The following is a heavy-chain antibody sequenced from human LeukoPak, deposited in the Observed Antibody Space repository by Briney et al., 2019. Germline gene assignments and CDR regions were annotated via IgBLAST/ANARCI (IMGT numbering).Heavy chain of an antibody. J-gene: IGHJ4*02. V-gene: IGHV4-59*01. CDR3: ARDPSTWLVPGIPFDY. CDR1: GGSISSFY. D-gene: IGHD6-19*01. Sequence: SETLSLTCTVSGGSISSFYWSWIRQPPGKGLEWIGYIYYSGSTNYNPSLKSRVTISVDKSKNQFSLKLKSVTAADTAVYYCARDPSTWLVPGIPFDYWGQGTLVTVSS. CDR2: IYYSGST.